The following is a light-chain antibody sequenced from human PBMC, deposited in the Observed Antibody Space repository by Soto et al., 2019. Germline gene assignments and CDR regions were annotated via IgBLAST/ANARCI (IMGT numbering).Light chain of an antibody. J-gene: IGKJ2*01. CDR1: QSIRNY. Sequence: DIQMTQSPSSLSVSVGDRVTITCRASQSIRNYLSWYQQKSGKAPKFLIYAASTLQSGVPSRFSGSGSGTDFTLTISSLQPEDFATYYCQQTYSTPRTFGQGTKLEIK. V-gene: IGKV1-39*01. CDR3: QQTYSTPRT. CDR2: AAS.